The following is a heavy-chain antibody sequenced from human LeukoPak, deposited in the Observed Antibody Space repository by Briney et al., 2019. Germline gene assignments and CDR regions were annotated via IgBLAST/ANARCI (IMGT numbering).Heavy chain of an antibody. V-gene: IGHV3-33*01. CDR1: GFDFSLYA. D-gene: IGHD5-18*01. J-gene: IGHJ4*02. CDR2: MWSDGSIK. CDR3: ARARIQLWLFD. Sequence: GGSLRLSCAASGFDFSLYAMHWVRQAPGKGLEWVAVMWSDGSIKKYADSVKGRFSVSRDNFKNTLYLQMNSLRAEDTAVYYCARARIQLWLFDWGQGTLVTVSS.